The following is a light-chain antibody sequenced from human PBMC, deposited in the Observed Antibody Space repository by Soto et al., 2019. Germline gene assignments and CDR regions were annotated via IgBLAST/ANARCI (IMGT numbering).Light chain of an antibody. CDR1: SSDVGTYNY. CDR2: DVS. J-gene: IGLJ2*01. V-gene: IGLV2-11*01. Sequence: QSDLTQPRSVSGPPGQSVSISCSGTSSDVGTYNYVSWYQQHPGKDPKLMIYDVSKRPSGVPDRFSGSKSGNTASLTISGLQAEDEADYYCCSYAGGYTHAVFGGGTKLTVL. CDR3: CSYAGGYTHAV.